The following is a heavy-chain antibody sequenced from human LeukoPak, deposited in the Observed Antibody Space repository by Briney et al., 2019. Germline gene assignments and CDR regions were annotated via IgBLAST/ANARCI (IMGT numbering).Heavy chain of an antibody. CDR2: IKQDGSEK. V-gene: IGHV3-7*03. Sequence: GGSLRLSCAASGITFCSYWMSWVRQAPGKGLEWVANIKQDGSEKYDVDSVEGRFTISRDNAENSLYLQMNSLKTEDTAVYCCTTLATLVRGIDFDYWGQGTLVTVSA. CDR1: GITFCSYW. CDR3: TTLATLVRGIDFDY. J-gene: IGHJ4*02. D-gene: IGHD6-13*01.